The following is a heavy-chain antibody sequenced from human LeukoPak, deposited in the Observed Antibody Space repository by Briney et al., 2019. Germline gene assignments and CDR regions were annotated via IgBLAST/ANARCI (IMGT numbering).Heavy chain of an antibody. D-gene: IGHD3-22*01. CDR3: ARGWDYDSGGRPTAYVY. CDR1: GGTFSSYA. V-gene: IGHV1-69*13. J-gene: IGHJ4*02. Sequence: SVKVSCKASGGTFSSYAISWVRLAPGQGLEWMGGIIPIFGTANYAQKFQGKVTITADESTSTAYMELSSLRSEDTAIYYCARGWDYDSGGRPTAYVYWGQGTLVSVSS. CDR2: IIPIFGTA.